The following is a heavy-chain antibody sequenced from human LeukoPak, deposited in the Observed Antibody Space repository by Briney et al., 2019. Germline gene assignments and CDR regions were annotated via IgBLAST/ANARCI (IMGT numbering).Heavy chain of an antibody. CDR1: GGSISSGGYY. D-gene: IGHD6-19*01. CDR3: ARVNVAVAGSLKLSYYFDY. J-gene: IGHJ4*02. Sequence: KPSETLSLTCTVSGGSISSGGYYWSWIRQHPGKGLEGIGYIYYSESTYYNPSLKSRITISVDTSKNQFSLKLSSVTVADTAVYYCARVNVAVAGSLKLSYYFDYWGQGTLVTVSS. CDR2: IYYSEST. V-gene: IGHV4-31*03.